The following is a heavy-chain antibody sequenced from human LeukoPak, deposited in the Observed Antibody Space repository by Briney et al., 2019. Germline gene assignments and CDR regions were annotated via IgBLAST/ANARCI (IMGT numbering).Heavy chain of an antibody. Sequence: SETLSLTCTVSGDSISGNYWTWIRQPPGKGLEWIGYIYYSGSTNYNASLKSRVTISVDTSKNQFSLKLSSVTAADTAVYYCASLTASGWYNYYFDYWGQGTLVTVSS. CDR1: GDSISGNY. CDR3: ASLTASGWYNYYFDY. J-gene: IGHJ4*02. D-gene: IGHD6-19*01. CDR2: IYYSGST. V-gene: IGHV4-59*08.